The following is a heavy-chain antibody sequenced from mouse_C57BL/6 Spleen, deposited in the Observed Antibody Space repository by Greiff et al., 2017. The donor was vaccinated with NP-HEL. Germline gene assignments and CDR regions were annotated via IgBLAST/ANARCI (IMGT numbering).Heavy chain of an antibody. D-gene: IGHD1-1*01. V-gene: IGHV5-6*01. CDR2: ISSGGSYT. J-gene: IGHJ1*03. CDR3: ARDYGSSYWYFDV. CDR1: GFTFSSYG. Sequence: EVQVVESGGDLVKPGGSLKLSCAASGFTFSSYGMPWVRQTPDKRLEWVATISSGGSYTYYPDSVKGRFTISRDNAKNTLYLQMSSLKSEDTAMYYCARDYGSSYWYFDVWGTGTTVTVSS.